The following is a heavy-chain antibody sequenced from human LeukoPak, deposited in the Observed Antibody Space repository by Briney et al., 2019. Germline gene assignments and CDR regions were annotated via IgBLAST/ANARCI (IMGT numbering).Heavy chain of an antibody. CDR2: INPSGGST. V-gene: IGHV1-46*01. Sequence: ASVKVSCKASGDTFTTDYMHWVRQAPGQGLVWMGIINPSGGSTSYAQKFQGRVTMTRDTSTSTVYMELSSLRSEDTAVYYCARDRAVFGSGSYVWFDPWGQGTLVTVSS. CDR3: ARDRAVFGSGSYVWFDP. CDR1: GDTFTTDY. D-gene: IGHD3-10*01. J-gene: IGHJ5*02.